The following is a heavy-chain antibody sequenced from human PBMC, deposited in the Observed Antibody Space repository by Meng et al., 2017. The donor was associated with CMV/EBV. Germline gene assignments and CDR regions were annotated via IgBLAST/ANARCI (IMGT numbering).Heavy chain of an antibody. CDR2: ISSSSSYM. Sequence: GESLKISCAASGFTFSSYSMNWVRQAPGKGLEWVSSISSSSSYMDYADSVKGRFTISRDNAKNSLYLQMNSLRAEDTAVYYCARRGGSVVVPAAHFDYWGQGTLVTVSS. D-gene: IGHD2-2*01. V-gene: IGHV3-21*01. CDR1: GFTFSSYS. J-gene: IGHJ4*02. CDR3: ARRGGSVVVPAAHFDY.